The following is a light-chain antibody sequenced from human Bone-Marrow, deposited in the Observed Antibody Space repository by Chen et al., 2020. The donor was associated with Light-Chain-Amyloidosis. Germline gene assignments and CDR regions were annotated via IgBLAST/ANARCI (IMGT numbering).Light chain of an antibody. V-gene: IGLV4-69*01. CDR2: LNSDGRH. Sequence: QLVLTQSPSASASLGASVTLTCTLSSGRTYYDIAWHQQQPGKGPRYLMKLNSDGRHIRGDGVPERFSGSSSGDELYLTISSLQSDDEADYYGQTWATGIRVFGGGTKLTVL. CDR3: QTWATGIRV. CDR1: SGRTYYD. J-gene: IGLJ3*02.